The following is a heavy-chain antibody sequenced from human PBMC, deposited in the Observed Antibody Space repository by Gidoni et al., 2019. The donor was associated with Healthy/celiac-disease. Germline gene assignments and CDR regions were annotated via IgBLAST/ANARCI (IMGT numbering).Heavy chain of an antibody. J-gene: IGHJ5*02. V-gene: IGHV3-11*01. CDR1: GFTFSDYY. Sequence: QVQLVESGGGLVEPGGSLRLSCAASGFTFSDYYMSWIRQAPGKGLEWVSYISSSSSTIYYADSVKGRFTISRDNAKNSLYLQMNSLRAEDTAVYYCARYSSSWYFWWFDPWGQGTLVTVSS. D-gene: IGHD6-13*01. CDR3: ARYSSSWYFWWFDP. CDR2: ISSSSSTI.